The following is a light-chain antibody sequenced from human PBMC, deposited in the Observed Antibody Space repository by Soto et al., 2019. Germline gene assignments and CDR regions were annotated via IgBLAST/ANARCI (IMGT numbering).Light chain of an antibody. J-gene: IGLJ1*01. CDR2: EVT. CDR1: SSDVGRYNY. V-gene: IGLV2-14*01. CDR3: GSYTSTYVRI. Sequence: ALTQPASVSGSPGQSITISCTGTSSDVGRYNYVSWYQQYPGRAPKLIIYEVTNRPSGVSDCFSGSKSGNVASLSISGLQAADEADYYCGSYTSTYVRIFGTGTKVTVL.